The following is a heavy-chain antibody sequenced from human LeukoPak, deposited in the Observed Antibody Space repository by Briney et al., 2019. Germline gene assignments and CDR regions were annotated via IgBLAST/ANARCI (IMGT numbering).Heavy chain of an antibody. Sequence: GCSLRLSYAASEFTFSSYSMNWVRQAPGKGLEWVSSISSSSNYIYYADSVKGRFTISRDNAKNSLYLQINSLRAEDTAVYYCARVPGDYWGQGTLVTVS. D-gene: IGHD1-14*01. J-gene: IGHJ4*02. CDR1: EFTFSSYS. CDR2: ISSSSNYI. V-gene: IGHV3-21*01. CDR3: ARVPGDY.